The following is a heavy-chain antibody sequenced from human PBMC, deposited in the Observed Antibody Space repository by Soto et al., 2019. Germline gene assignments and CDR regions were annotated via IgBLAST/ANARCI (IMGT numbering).Heavy chain of an antibody. CDR2: ISSSSSYI. CDR1: GFTFSSYS. Sequence: LRLSCAASGFTFSSYSMNWVRQAPGKGLEWVSSISSSSSYIYYADSVKGRFTISRDNAKNSLYLQMNSLRAEDTAVYYCARYQPQGSYYYYGMDVWGQGTTVTVSS. CDR3: ARYQPQGSYYYYGMDV. V-gene: IGHV3-21*01. J-gene: IGHJ6*02. D-gene: IGHD2-2*01.